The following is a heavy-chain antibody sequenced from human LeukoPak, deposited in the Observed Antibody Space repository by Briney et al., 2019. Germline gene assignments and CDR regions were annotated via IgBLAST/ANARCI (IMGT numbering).Heavy chain of an antibody. J-gene: IGHJ5*02. Sequence: GGSLRLSCAASGFTFSSYWMSWVRQAPGKGLEWVANIKQDGSEKYYVDSVKGRFTISRDNAKNSLYLQMNSLRAEDTAVYYCARDLRARYCSGGSCYGWFDPWGQGTPVTVSS. CDR2: IKQDGSEK. V-gene: IGHV3-7*01. CDR3: ARDLRARYCSGGSCYGWFDP. D-gene: IGHD2-15*01. CDR1: GFTFSSYW.